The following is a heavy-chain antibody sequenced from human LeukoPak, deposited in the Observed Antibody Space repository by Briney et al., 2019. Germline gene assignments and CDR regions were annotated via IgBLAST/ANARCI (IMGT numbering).Heavy chain of an antibody. CDR2: ISSSSSYI. D-gene: IGHD3-9*01. V-gene: IGHV3-21*01. CDR3: ARDANDILTSYYRAFDY. CDR1: GFTFSSYS. Sequence: GGSLRLSCAASGFTFSSYSMNWVRQAPGKGLEWVSSISSSSSYIYYADSVKGRFTISRDNAKNSLYLQMNSLRAEDTAVYYCARDANDILTSYYRAFDYWGQGTLVTVSS. J-gene: IGHJ4*02.